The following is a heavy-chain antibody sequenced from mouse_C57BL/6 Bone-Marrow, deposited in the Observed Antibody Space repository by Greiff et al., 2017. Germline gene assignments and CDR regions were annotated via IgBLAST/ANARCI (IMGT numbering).Heavy chain of an antibody. J-gene: IGHJ4*01. Sequence: VQLQQPGAELVRPGASVTLSCKASGYTFTDYEMHWVKQTPVHGLEWIGAIDPETGGTAYNQKFKGKAILTADKSSSTAYMELRSLTSEDSAVXYGTSAYGKSFYYALDYWGQGTSVTVSS. CDR1: GYTFTDYE. CDR2: IDPETGGT. CDR3: TSAYGKSFYYALDY. D-gene: IGHD2-1*01. V-gene: IGHV1-15*01.